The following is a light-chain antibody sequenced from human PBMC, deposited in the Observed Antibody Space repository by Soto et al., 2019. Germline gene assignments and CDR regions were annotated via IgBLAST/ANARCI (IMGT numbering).Light chain of an antibody. CDR1: QSLLYSSNNRNY. Sequence: DIVMTQSPDSLAVSLGERATIDCKSSQSLLYSSNNRNYLAWYQQKPGQAPKLLIYWASTREFGVPDRFSGSGSGTDFTLTISSLQAEDVAVYYCQQYHSTPLTFGGGTKVEIK. CDR2: WAS. CDR3: QQYHSTPLT. V-gene: IGKV4-1*01. J-gene: IGKJ4*01.